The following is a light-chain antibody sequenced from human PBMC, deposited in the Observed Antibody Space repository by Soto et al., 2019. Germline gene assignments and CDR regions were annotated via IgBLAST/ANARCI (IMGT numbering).Light chain of an antibody. CDR3: QQSFSTLLIT. CDR1: QSINSY. CDR2: AAS. V-gene: IGKV1-39*01. J-gene: IGKJ5*01. Sequence: DIQMTQSPSSLSASIGDGVTITCQASQSINSYLNWYQQKPGKAPKLLISAASNLQSGVPSRFSGSGSGTDFTLTISSLQPEDFATYYCQQSFSTLLITFGQGTRLEIK.